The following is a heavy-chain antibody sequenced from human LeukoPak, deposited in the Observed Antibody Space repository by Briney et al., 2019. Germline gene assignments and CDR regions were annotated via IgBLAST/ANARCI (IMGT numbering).Heavy chain of an antibody. D-gene: IGHD2-2*01. Sequence: PSETLSLTCTVSGGSISSYYWNWIRQPPGKGLEWIGYIYYSGSTYYNPSLKSRVTISVDTSRNQFSLKLSSVTAADTAVYYCARDIVVVPAPYYYYYYYMDVWGKGTTVTVSS. V-gene: IGHV4-59*12. CDR2: IYYSGST. CDR1: GGSISSYY. CDR3: ARDIVVVPAPYYYYYYYMDV. J-gene: IGHJ6*03.